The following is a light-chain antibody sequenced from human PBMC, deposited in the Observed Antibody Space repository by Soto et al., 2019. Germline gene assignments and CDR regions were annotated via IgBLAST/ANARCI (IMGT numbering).Light chain of an antibody. CDR3: GADHGSGSNCVV. Sequence: QTVVTQPPSASASLGASVTLTCTLSSGYSNDKVDWYQQRPGKGPRFVMRVGTGGIVGSKGDGIPDRFSVLGSGLNRYLTIKNIQEEDESDYHCGADHGSGSNCVVFGGGTKVTVL. J-gene: IGLJ2*01. CDR1: SGYSNDK. CDR2: VGTGGIVG. V-gene: IGLV9-49*01.